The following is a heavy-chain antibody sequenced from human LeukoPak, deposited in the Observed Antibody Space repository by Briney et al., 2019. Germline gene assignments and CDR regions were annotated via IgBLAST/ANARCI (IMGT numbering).Heavy chain of an antibody. CDR1: GGSISSSSYY. CDR3: ARGYGNFDY. Sequence: SETLSLTCTVSGGSISSSSYYWGWIRQPPGKGLEWIGSIYYSGNTYYKSSLKSRVTIAVDTSKNQFSLKLSSVTAADTAVYYCARGYGNFDYWGQGTLVTVSP. D-gene: IGHD4-17*01. J-gene: IGHJ4*02. V-gene: IGHV4-39*07. CDR2: IYYSGNT.